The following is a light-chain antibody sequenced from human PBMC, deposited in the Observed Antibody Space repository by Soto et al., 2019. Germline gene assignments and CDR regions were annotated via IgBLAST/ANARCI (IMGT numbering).Light chain of an antibody. CDR2: GAS. CDR3: QQYGSSPT. V-gene: IGKV3-20*01. J-gene: IGKJ4*01. Sequence: EIVLTQSPGTLSLSPGERATLSCRASQSVSSSYLAWYQQKQGQAPRLLIYGASSRATGIPDRFSGSGSGTDFTLTISRLEPDDFAVYYCQQYGSSPTFGGGTKVEIK. CDR1: QSVSSSY.